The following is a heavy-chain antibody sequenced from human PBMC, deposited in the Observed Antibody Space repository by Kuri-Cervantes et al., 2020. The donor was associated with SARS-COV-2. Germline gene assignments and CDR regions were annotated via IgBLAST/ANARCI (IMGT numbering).Heavy chain of an antibody. CDR2: IYYSGST. D-gene: IGHD2-21*01. Sequence: SETLSLTCTVSGGSISSYYWSWIRQPPGKGLEWIGYIYYSGSTNYNPSLKSRVTISVDTSKNQFSLKLSSVTAADTAVYYCAEGMSYCGGDCYSDAFDIWGQGTMVTVSS. CDR1: GGSISSYY. CDR3: AEGMSYCGGDCYSDAFDI. V-gene: IGHV4-59*08. J-gene: IGHJ3*02.